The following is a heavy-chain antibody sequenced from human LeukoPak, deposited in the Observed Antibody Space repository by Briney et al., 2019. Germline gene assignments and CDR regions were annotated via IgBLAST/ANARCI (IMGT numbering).Heavy chain of an antibody. CDR2: IYYSGST. CDR3: ARKGAARYYYDSSGFPSDYYFDY. CDR1: GGSISSGGYY. D-gene: IGHD3-22*01. Sequence: KLSETLSLTCTVSGGSISSGGYYWSWIRQHPGKGLEWIGYIYYSGSTYYNPSLKSRVTISVDTSKNQFSLKLSSVTAADTAVYYCARKGAARYYYDSSGFPSDYYFDYWGQGTLVTVSS. V-gene: IGHV4-31*03. J-gene: IGHJ4*02.